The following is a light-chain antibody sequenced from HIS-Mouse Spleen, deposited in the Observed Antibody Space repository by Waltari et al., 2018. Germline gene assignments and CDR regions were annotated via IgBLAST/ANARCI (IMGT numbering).Light chain of an antibody. J-gene: IGLJ2*01. Sequence: SYVLTQPPSVSVAPGKTARITCGGKNIGSKSVHLYQQKPGQAPVLVVSYDCDRPSGIPERFSGSNSGNTATLTISRVEAGDEADYYCQVRDSSSDHVVFGGGTKLTVL. V-gene: IGLV3-21*04. CDR2: YDC. CDR1: NIGSKS. CDR3: QVRDSSSDHVV.